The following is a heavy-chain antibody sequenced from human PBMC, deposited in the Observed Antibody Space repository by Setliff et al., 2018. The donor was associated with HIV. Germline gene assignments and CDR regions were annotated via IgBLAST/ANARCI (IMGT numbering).Heavy chain of an antibody. CDR2: IIPILGIA. Sequence: GASVKVSCKASGYSFTDYYIHWVRQAPGQGLEWMGGIIPILGIANYAQKFQGRVTITADKSTSTAYMELSSLRSEDTAVYYCARGVQSPPPYSYSYMDVWCEGTMVTVSS. D-gene: IGHD3-3*01. CDR3: ARGVQSPPPYSYSYMDV. CDR1: GYSFTDYY. V-gene: IGHV1-69*10. J-gene: IGHJ6*03.